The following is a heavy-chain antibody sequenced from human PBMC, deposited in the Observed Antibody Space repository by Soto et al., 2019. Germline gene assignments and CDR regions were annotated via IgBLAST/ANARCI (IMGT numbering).Heavy chain of an antibody. J-gene: IGHJ4*02. CDR1: GDSVSSNSAA. V-gene: IGHV6-1*01. CDR3: ARVFYYGSGSYYLGVPYFDY. Sequence: SQTLSLTCAISGDSVSSNSAAWNWIRQSPSRGLEWLGRTYYRSKWYNDYAVSVKSRITINPDTSKNQFSLQLNSVTPEDTAVYYCARVFYYGSGSYYLGVPYFDYWGQGTLVTVSS. CDR2: TYYRSKWYN. D-gene: IGHD3-10*01.